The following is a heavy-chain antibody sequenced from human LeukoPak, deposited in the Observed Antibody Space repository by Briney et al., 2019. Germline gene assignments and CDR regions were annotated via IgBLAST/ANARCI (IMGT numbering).Heavy chain of an antibody. V-gene: IGHV1-2*04. Sequence: ASVKVSCKASGYTFTGYYMHWVRQAPGQGLEWMGWINPNSGGTNYAQKFQGWVTMTRDTSISTAYMELSSLKSDDTAVYYCVRDRIASAGTGGWGQGTLVTVSS. CDR1: GYTFTGYY. CDR2: INPNSGGT. J-gene: IGHJ4*02. CDR3: VRDRIASAGTGG. D-gene: IGHD6-13*01.